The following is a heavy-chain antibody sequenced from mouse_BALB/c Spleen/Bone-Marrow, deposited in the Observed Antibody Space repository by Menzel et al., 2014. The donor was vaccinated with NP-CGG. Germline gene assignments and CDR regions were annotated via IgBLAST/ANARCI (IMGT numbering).Heavy chain of an antibody. V-gene: IGHV14-3*02. Sequence: VQLQQSGAELVKPGASVKLSCTASGFNIKDTYMHWVKQGPEQGLEWIGRIDPANGNTKYDPKFQGKATITADTSSNTAYLRLSSLTSEDTAVYYCATMITDWYFDVWGAGTTVTVSS. J-gene: IGHJ1*01. CDR1: GFNIKDTY. CDR3: ATMITDWYFDV. D-gene: IGHD2-4*01. CDR2: IDPANGNT.